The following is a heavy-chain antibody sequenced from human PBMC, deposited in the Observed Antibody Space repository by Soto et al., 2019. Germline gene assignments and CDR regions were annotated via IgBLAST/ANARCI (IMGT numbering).Heavy chain of an antibody. V-gene: IGHV4-31*03. Sequence: SETLSLTCTVSGGSISSGGYYWSWIRQHPGKGLEWIGYIYYSGSTYYNPSLKSRVTISVDTSKNQFSLKLSSVTAADTAVYYCAXVRHYYDSSGYYDYFDYWGQGTLVTVSS. D-gene: IGHD3-22*01. CDR3: AXVRHYYDSSGYYDYFDY. CDR1: GGSISSGGYY. CDR2: IYYSGST. J-gene: IGHJ4*02.